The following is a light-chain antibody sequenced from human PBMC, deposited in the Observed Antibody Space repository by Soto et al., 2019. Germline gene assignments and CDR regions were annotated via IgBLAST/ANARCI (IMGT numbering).Light chain of an antibody. J-gene: IGKJ1*01. CDR1: QGISSY. Sequence: AIRMTQSPSSFSASTGDRVTITCRASQGISSYLAWYQQKPGKAPKLLIYAASTLQSGVPSRFSGSGSGTDVTLTISCLQSEDFATYYCHQYYSYPWTFGQGTKGEIK. CDR2: AAS. CDR3: HQYYSYPWT. V-gene: IGKV1-8*01.